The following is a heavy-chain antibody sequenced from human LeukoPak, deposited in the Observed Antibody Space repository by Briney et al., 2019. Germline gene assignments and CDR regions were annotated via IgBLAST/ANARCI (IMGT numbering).Heavy chain of an antibody. CDR3: ARSPPLRYFEWSYYFDY. V-gene: IGHV4-34*01. CDR1: GGSFSGYY. J-gene: IGHJ4*02. D-gene: IGHD3-9*01. CDR2: INHSGST. Sequence: SETLSLTCAVYGGSFSGYYWSWIRQPPGKGLEWIGEINHSGSTNYNPSLKSRVTISVDTSKNQFSLKLSSVTAADTAVYYCARSPPLRYFEWSYYFDYWGQGTLVTVSS.